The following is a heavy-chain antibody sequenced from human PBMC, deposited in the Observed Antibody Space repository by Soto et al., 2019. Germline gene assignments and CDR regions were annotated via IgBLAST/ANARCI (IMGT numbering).Heavy chain of an antibody. CDR3: ADLTWGASYSP. V-gene: IGHV3-72*01. D-gene: IGHD3-22*01. CDR1: GFSLSDHY. CDR2: IRNEPKSHTT. J-gene: IGHJ5*02. Sequence: EVQLVESGGDLVQPGGSLRLSCVASGFSLSDHYMDWVRQAPGKGLEWIGLIRNEPKSHTTNYAESVKGRFTISRDDSKNSLYLQMNSLTTEDTAVYYCADLTWGASYSPWGQGTLVTVSS.